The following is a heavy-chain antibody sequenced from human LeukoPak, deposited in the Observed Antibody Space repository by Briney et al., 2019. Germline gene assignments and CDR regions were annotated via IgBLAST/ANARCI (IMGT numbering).Heavy chain of an antibody. CDR2: ISGSGGST. J-gene: IGHJ6*03. CDR3: AKGSRPGYSYGPREYYYYMDV. CDR1: GFTFDVYG. V-gene: IGHV3-23*01. D-gene: IGHD5-18*01. Sequence: PGGSLRLSCAASGFTFDVYGMSWVRQAPGKGLEWVSAISGSGGSTFYADSVKGRFTISRDNSKNTLYLQMKSLRAEDTAVYYWAKGSRPGYSYGPREYYYYMDVWGKGTTVTVSS.